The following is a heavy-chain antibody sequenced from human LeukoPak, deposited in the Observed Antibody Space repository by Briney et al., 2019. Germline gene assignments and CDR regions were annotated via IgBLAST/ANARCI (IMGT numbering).Heavy chain of an antibody. V-gene: IGHV3-23*01. CDR3: AKEGIPLWFADELRNYFDY. Sequence: PGGSLRLSCAASGFTFSSYAMSWVRQAPGKGLEWVSAISGSGGSTYYADSVKGRFTISRDNSKNTLYLQMNSLRAEDTAVYYCAKEGIPLWFADELRNYFDYWGQGTLVTVSS. D-gene: IGHD3-10*01. CDR1: GFTFSSYA. CDR2: ISGSGGST. J-gene: IGHJ4*02.